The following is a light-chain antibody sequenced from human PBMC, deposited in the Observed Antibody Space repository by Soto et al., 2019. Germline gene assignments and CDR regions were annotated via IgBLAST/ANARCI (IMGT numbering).Light chain of an antibody. J-gene: IGKJ4*01. CDR2: HAS. V-gene: IGKV3-11*01. CDR3: QQRSNWLT. CDR1: QSISSY. Sequence: EIVLTQAPATLSLSPGERATLSCRASQSISSYLAWYQHIPCQAPRLLIFHASNMATGIPGRFSGSGSGTDFTLTLSRLEPEDFAVYYCQQRSNWLTFGGGTKAEI.